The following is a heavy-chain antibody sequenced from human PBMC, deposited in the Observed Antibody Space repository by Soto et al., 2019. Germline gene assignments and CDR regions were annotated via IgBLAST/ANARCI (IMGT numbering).Heavy chain of an antibody. D-gene: IGHD5-12*01. CDR3: AREGVAPYYYYGMDV. J-gene: IGHJ6*02. CDR1: GYTFTRSG. V-gene: IGHV1-18*01. CDR2: ISTYNGDT. Sequence: AASVTVCCKASGYTFTRSGMRWVRQAPGQGLEWMGWISTYNGDTNYAQTFQGRVTMTTDTSTSTVHMEVRSLRSDDTAVYYCAREGVAPYYYYGMDVWGQGTPVTVSS.